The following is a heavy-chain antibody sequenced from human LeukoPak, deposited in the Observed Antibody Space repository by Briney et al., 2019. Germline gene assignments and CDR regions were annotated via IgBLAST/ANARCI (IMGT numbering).Heavy chain of an antibody. CDR3: VKDGPGENVLNDC. D-gene: IGHD3-9*01. CDR1: GFTFSSYA. J-gene: IGHJ4*02. V-gene: IGHV3-23*01. CDR2: IVSGDGRT. Sequence: PGGSLRLSCAASGFTFSSYAMSWVRQAPGKGLEWVSTIVSGDGRTHYADSVKGRFTISRDNSKNTLFLQMNSLRDEDTASYYCVKDGPGENVLNDCWGQGTLVTVSS.